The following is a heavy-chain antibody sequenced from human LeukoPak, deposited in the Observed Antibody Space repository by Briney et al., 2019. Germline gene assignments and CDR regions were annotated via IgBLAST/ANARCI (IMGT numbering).Heavy chain of an antibody. CDR3: ARYGSATYSLDY. CDR2: IHYSGST. CDR1: GGSIRSYY. D-gene: IGHD3-10*01. V-gene: IGHV4-59*01. J-gene: IGHJ4*02. Sequence: PSETLSLTCTVSGGSIRSYYWSWIRQPPGKGLEWIGYIHYSGSTSCNPSLKSRVTISVDTSKNQFSLKLSSVTAADTAVYYCARYGSATYSLDYWGQGTLVTVSS.